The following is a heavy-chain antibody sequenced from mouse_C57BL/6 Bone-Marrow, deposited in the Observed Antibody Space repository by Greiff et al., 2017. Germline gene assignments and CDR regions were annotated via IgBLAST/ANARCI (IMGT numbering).Heavy chain of an antibody. CDR2: IDPSDSYT. CDR1: GYTFTSYW. CDR3: ACGSSYDYFDY. J-gene: IGHJ2*01. V-gene: IGHV1-69*01. D-gene: IGHD1-1*01. Sequence: VQLQQPGAELVMPGASVKLSCTASGYTFTSYWMHWVKQRPGQGLEWIGEIDPSDSYTNYNQKFKGKSTLTVDKSSSTAYMQLSSLTSEDSAVYYCACGSSYDYFDYWGQGTTLTVSS.